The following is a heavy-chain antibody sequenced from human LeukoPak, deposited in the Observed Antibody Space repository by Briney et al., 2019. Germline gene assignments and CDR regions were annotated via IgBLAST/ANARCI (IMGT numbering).Heavy chain of an antibody. V-gene: IGHV6-1*01. J-gene: IGHJ3*02. Sequence: SQTLSLTCAISGDSVSSNSAAWNWIRQSPSRGLEWLGRTYYRSEWYNDYAESLKSRIVINPDTFKNYFSLHLNSVTPEDTAVYYCARDSLGLLWFGELSSYSYPHRAFDIWGQGTMVTVSS. CDR1: GDSVSSNSAA. D-gene: IGHD3-10*01. CDR2: TYYRSEWYN. CDR3: ARDSLGLLWFGELSSYSYPHRAFDI.